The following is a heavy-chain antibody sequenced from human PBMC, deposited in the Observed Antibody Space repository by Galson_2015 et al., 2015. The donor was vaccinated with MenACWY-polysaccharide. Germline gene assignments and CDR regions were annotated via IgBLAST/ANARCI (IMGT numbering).Heavy chain of an antibody. CDR2: TSYTGST. J-gene: IGHJ4*02. CDR3: ARRRKRVAGEFDY. V-gene: IGHV4-39*02. CDR1: GGSIRTETYF. Sequence: ETLSLTCTVSGGSIRTETYFWGWTRQPPGKGLEWIGTTSYTGSTYYNPSLKGRVAFSTDTSNNHFSLTVTSVTAADTAVYYCARRRKRVAGEFDYWGQGTLVTVSS. D-gene: IGHD6-19*01.